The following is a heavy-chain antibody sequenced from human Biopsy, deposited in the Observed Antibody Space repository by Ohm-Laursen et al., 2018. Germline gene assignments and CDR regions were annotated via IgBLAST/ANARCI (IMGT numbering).Heavy chain of an antibody. CDR3: ARGDYFDSNGYFWFDP. CDR1: GVSINGGRYY. V-gene: IGHV4-31*01. Sequence: SDTLSLTCPVSGVSINGGRYYWNWIRHHPGKGLEWIGNIFYSANTYYNPSLKNLITIPGDTSKNQFSLKLNSVTAADTAVYYCARGDYFDSNGYFWFDPWGQGTLVTVSS. D-gene: IGHD3-22*01. J-gene: IGHJ5*02. CDR2: IFYSANT.